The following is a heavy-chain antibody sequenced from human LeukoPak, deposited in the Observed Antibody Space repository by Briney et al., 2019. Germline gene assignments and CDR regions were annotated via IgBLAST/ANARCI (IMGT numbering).Heavy chain of an antibody. CDR1: GYTFSDYY. V-gene: IGHV1-2*02. CDR2: INPDSGVA. Sequence: WASVKVSCKASGYTFSDYYMHWVRQAPGQGLEWMGWINPDSGVANHAQKFEGRVTMTRDTSISTVYMELSRLRSDDTAVYYCARAMVEYHYGMDVWGQGTTVTVSS. D-gene: IGHD3-10*01. J-gene: IGHJ6*02. CDR3: ARAMVEYHYGMDV.